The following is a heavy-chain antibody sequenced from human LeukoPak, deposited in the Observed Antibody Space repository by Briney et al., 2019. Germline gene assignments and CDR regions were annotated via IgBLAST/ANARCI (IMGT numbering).Heavy chain of an antibody. D-gene: IGHD6-6*01. V-gene: IGHV4-34*01. CDR1: GGSFSGYY. J-gene: IGHJ6*03. CDR2: INHSGST. Sequence: PSETLSLTCAVYGGSFSGYYCSWIRQPPGKGLEWIGEINHSGSTNYNPSLKSRVTISVDTSKNQFSLKLSSVTAADTAVYYCAGGKAARPFYYYYYMDVWGKGTTVTVSS. CDR3: AGGKAARPFYYYYYMDV.